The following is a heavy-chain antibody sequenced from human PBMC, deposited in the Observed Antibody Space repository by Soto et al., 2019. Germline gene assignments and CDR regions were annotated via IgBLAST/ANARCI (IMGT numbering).Heavy chain of an antibody. CDR1: GFTFDDYA. J-gene: IGHJ4*02. V-gene: IGHV3-9*01. CDR3: AKGGELPAAGDLDY. CDR2: ISWNSGSI. D-gene: IGHD2-2*01. Sequence: GGSLRLSCVASGFTFDDYAMHWVRQAPGKGLEWVSGISWNSGSIGYADSVKGRFTISRDNAKNSLYLQMNSLRAEDTALYYCAKGGELPAAGDLDYWGQGTLVTVSS.